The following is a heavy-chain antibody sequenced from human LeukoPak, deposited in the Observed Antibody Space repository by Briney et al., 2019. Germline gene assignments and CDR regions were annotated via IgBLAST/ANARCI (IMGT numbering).Heavy chain of an antibody. D-gene: IGHD7-27*01. CDR3: ARSLNWGVDY. V-gene: IGHV4-59*01. Sequence: SETLSLTCAVYGGSLNGYYWSWIRQPPGKGLEWIGYIYYSGSTNYNPSLKSRVTISVDTSKNQFSLKLSSVTAADTAVYYCARSLNWGVDYWGQGTLVTVSS. CDR1: GGSLNGYY. CDR2: IYYSGST. J-gene: IGHJ4*02.